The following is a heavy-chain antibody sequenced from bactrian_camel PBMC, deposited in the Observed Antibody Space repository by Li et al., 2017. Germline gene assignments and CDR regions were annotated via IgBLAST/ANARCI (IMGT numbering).Heavy chain of an antibody. V-gene: IGHV3S53*01. CDR1: GFTCIDSD. Sequence: HVQLVESGGGSVQAGGSLRLSCTASGFTCIDSDMGWYHKAPGHECELVSTITCGGSIAYADSVKGRFTISKDNARKTLYLQMNSLKVEDTATYYCAAEIRPLHVECGSWLAFQYGDEFLWGQGTQVTVSS. CDR2: ITCGGSI. CDR3: AAEIRPLHVECGSWLAFQYGDEFL. J-gene: IGHJ4*01. D-gene: IGHD6*01.